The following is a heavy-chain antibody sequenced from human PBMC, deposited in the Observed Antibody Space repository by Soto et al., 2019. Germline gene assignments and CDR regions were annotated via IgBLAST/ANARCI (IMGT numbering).Heavy chain of an antibody. V-gene: IGHV4-31*03. CDR3: ARLFGYSSGWDDY. CDR2: IYYIGST. J-gene: IGHJ4*02. CDR1: GGSISSGGYY. D-gene: IGHD6-19*01. Sequence: SETLSLTCTVSGGSISSGGYYWSWIRQHPGKGLEWIGYIYYIGSTYYNPSLKSRVTISVDTSKNQFSLKLSSVTAADTAVYYCARLFGYSSGWDDYWGQGTLVTVSS.